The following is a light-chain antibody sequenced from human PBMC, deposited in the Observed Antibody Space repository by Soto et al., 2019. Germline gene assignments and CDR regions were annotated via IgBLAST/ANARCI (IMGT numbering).Light chain of an antibody. CDR3: SSYTSSSSYV. V-gene: IGLV2-14*01. Sequence: QSVLTQPASVSGSPRQSITISCTGTSGDVGGYKYVSWYQQHPDKAPKLIIYDVTNRPSGISNRFSGSKSGNTASLTISGLQAEDEADYYCSSYTSSSSYVFGTGTKVTVL. J-gene: IGLJ1*01. CDR1: SGDVGGYKY. CDR2: DVT.